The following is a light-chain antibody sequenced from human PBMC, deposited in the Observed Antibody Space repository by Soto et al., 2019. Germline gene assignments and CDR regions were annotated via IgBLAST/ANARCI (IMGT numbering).Light chain of an antibody. V-gene: IGLV2-14*01. CDR1: SSDVGAYNY. CDR3: SSYTSSSTWV. Sequence: QSALTQPASVSGSPGQLITISCTGTSSDVGAYNYVSWYQQHPGKAPKLMIYEVSNRPSGVSSRFSGSKSGNTASLTISGLQAEDEDDYYCSSYTSSSTWVFGGGTKLTVL. CDR2: EVS. J-gene: IGLJ3*02.